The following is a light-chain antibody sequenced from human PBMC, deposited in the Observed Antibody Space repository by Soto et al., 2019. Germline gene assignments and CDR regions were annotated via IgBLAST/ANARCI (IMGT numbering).Light chain of an antibody. CDR3: PLVASYPST. Sequence: SVSASIGERVTITCRASQSITTYLHWYQQKPGKAPNLLIYAASNLQSGAPSRFRGSGFGTDCTLTITSLQPEDGETDYCPLVASYPSTFGEGTIVDIK. CDR1: QSITTY. V-gene: IGKV1-39*01. J-gene: IGKJ1*01. CDR2: AAS.